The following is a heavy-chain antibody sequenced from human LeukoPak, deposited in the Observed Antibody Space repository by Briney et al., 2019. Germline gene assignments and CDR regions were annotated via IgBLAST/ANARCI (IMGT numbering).Heavy chain of an antibody. CDR2: VNLQGST. D-gene: IGHD3-16*02. CDR1: GGSITNTNY. J-gene: IGHJ4*02. CDR3: ARGLGLYIY. Sequence: SETLSLTCGVSGGSITNTNYWTWVRQPPGKGLEWIGEVNLQGSTNYNPSLMGRVAIAVDTSENQFSLKLSSVTAADTAVYYYARGLGLYIYWGQGTLVTVSS. V-gene: IGHV4-4*02.